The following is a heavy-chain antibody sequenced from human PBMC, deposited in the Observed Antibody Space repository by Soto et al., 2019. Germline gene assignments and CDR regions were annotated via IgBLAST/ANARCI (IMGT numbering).Heavy chain of an antibody. D-gene: IGHD3-10*01. CDR3: ARDRYYYGSGSYLYYYYYYGMDV. J-gene: IGHJ6*02. Sequence: GGSLRLSCAASGFTFSDYYMSWIRQAPGKGLEWVSYISSSNSYTNYADSVKGRFTISRDNAKNSLYLQMNSLRAEDTAVYYCARDRYYYGSGSYLYYYYYYGMDVWGQGTTVTVSS. CDR1: GFTFSDYY. V-gene: IGHV3-11*06. CDR2: ISSSNSYT.